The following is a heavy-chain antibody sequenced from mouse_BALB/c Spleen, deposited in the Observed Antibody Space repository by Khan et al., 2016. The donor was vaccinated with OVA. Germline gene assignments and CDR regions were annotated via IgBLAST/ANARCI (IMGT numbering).Heavy chain of an antibody. CDR1: GYSFTTYY. D-gene: IGHD2-2*01. J-gene: IGHJ3*01. CDR3: RRRGYVAWFTY. V-gene: IGHV1S135*01. Sequence: VQLKESGPELMKPGASVKISCKASGYSFTTYYLHWVMQSHGESLEWIGYVDPFSGGTIYNQKFKGKATLTVDKSSTTAYMHLSNLTSEDSAVYFFRRRGYVAWFTYWGQGTLVTVSA. CDR2: VDPFSGGT.